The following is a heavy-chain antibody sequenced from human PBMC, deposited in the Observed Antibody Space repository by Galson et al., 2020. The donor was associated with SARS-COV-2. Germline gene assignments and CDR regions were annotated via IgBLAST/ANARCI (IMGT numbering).Heavy chain of an antibody. J-gene: IGHJ4*02. V-gene: IGHV1-58*01. CDR2: IVVGSGKT. CDR3: AAFVGNNPAY. Sequence: VRQARGQRLEWIGWIVVGSGKTNYAQKFQERVTITRDMSTTTAYMELSSLRSEDTAVYYCAAFVGNNPAYWGQGTLVSVSS. D-gene: IGHD1-26*01.